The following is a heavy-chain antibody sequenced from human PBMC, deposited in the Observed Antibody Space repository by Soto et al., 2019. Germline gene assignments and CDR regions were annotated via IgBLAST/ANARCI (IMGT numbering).Heavy chain of an antibody. CDR2: IYYSGST. CDR1: GGSISSYY. D-gene: IGHD3-10*01. Sequence: SETLSLTCTVSGGSISSYYWSWIRQPPGKGLEWIGYIYYSGSTNYNPSLKSRVTISVDTSKNQFSLKLSSVTAADTAVYYCARSRGGYFDYWGQGTLVTSPQ. CDR3: ARSRGGYFDY. V-gene: IGHV4-59*01. J-gene: IGHJ4*02.